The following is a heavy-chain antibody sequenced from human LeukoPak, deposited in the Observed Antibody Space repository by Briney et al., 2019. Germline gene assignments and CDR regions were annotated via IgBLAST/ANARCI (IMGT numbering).Heavy chain of an antibody. V-gene: IGHV1-2*02. CDR2: INPNSGGT. D-gene: IGHD3-22*01. CDR1: GYTFTGYY. J-gene: IGHJ3*02. CDR3: ARDLYYYDSSGYYLWGFDI. Sequence: ASVKVSCKASGYTFTGYYMHWVRQAPGQGLEWMGWINPNSGGTNYAQKFQGRVTMTRDTSISTAYMELSRLRSDDTAVYYCARDLYYYDSSGYYLWGFDIWGQGTMVTVSS.